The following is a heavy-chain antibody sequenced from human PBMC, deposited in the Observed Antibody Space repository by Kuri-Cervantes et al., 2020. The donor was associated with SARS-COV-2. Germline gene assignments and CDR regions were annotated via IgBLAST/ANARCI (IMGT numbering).Heavy chain of an antibody. D-gene: IGHD3-16*01. V-gene: IGHV3-73*01. CDR1: GFLFSASA. CDR3: ARRCRVLDDGDAFDI. CDR2: VRGKANNYAT. Sequence: GGSLRLSCEVSGFLFSASAIHRVRQGSGKGLEWVGRVRGKANNYATAYAASVKGRFTISRDDSKNMAYLQMNSLKTEDTAVYYCARRCRVLDDGDAFDIWGQGTMVTVSS. J-gene: IGHJ3*02.